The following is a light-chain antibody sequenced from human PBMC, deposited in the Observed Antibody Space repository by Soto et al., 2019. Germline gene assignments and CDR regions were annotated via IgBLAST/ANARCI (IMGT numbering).Light chain of an antibody. CDR1: QSISSS. CDR3: QQYSSHST. CDR2: QAS. V-gene: IGKV1-5*03. J-gene: IGKJ1*01. Sequence: DIQMTQSPSTLSASVGDRVTITCRASQSISSSLAWYQQKPGKAPKLLIYQASSLENGVPSRFSGSGSGTEFSLTISSLQPDDFATYYCQQYSSHSTFGQGTKVDIK.